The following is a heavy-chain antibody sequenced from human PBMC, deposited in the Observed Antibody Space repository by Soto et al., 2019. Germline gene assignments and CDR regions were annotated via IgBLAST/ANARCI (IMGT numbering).Heavy chain of an antibody. CDR1: GGSFSGYY. Sequence: SETLSLTCAVYGGSFSGYYWSWIRQPPGKGLEWIGEINHSGSTNYHPSLKSRVTISVDTSKNQFSLKLSSVTAADTAVYYCARGLRRYSRYYFDYWGQGTLVTVSS. V-gene: IGHV4-34*01. D-gene: IGHD6-13*01. CDR2: INHSGST. J-gene: IGHJ4*02. CDR3: ARGLRRYSRYYFDY.